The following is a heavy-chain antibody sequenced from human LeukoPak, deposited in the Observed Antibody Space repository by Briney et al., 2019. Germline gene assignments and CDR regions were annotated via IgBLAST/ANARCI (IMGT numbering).Heavy chain of an antibody. V-gene: IGHV3-9*01. CDR2: ISWNSGSI. Sequence: GGSLRLSCAASGFTFDDYAMHWVRQAPGKGLEWVSGISWNSGSIGYADSVKGRFTISRDNAKNSLYLQMNSLRAEDTALYYCAKDFQGAYFDYWGQGTLVTVSS. J-gene: IGHJ4*02. D-gene: IGHD3-16*01. CDR1: GFTFDDYA. CDR3: AKDFQGAYFDY.